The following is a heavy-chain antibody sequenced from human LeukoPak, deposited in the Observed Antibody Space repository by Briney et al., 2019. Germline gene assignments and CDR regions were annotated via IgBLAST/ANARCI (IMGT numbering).Heavy chain of an antibody. D-gene: IGHD6-19*01. CDR1: GGSISSSNW. V-gene: IGHV4-4*02. CDR2: IYHSGST. Sequence: SETLSLTCAVSGGSISSSNWWSWVRQPPGKGLEWIGEIYHSGSTNYNPSLKSRITISVDKSKNQFSLKLSSVTAADTAVYYCASRSSGWYFENWGQGTLVTVSS. J-gene: IGHJ4*02. CDR3: ASRSSGWYFEN.